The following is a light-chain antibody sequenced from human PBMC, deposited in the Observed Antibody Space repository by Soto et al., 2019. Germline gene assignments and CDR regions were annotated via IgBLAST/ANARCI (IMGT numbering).Light chain of an antibody. CDR3: ATWGANLRV. J-gene: IGLJ3*02. V-gene: IGLV1-51*01. CDR2: DDN. CDR1: SSNIGDHY. Sequence: QSVLTQPPSVSAAPGQKVIISCSGSSSNIGDHYVFWYQQFPGTAPRLLIYDDNKRPPGIPDRFSGSKSATSATLGITGLHTGDEADYYCATWGANLRVFGGGTKLTVL.